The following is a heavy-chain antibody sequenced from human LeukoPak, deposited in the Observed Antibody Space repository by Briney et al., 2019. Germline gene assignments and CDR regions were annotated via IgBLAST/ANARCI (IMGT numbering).Heavy chain of an antibody. J-gene: IGHJ4*02. CDR1: GGSISSYY. D-gene: IGHD6-19*01. CDR3: ARDFGSGWGAYYFDY. V-gene: IGHV4-59*01. Sequence: SETLSLTCTVSGGSISSYYWSWIRQPPGKGLEWIGYIYYSGSTNYNPSLKSRVTISVDTSKNQFSLKLSSVTAADTAVYHCARDFGSGWGAYYFDYWGQGTLVTVSS. CDR2: IYYSGST.